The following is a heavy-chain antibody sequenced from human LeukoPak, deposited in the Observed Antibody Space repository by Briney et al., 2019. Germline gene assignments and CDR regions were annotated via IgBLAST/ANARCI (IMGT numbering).Heavy chain of an antibody. J-gene: IGHJ6*04. CDR2: INSDGSST. CDR1: GFTFSSYW. CDR3: ARAHWYGDHRAGYYYYYGMDV. V-gene: IGHV3-74*01. Sequence: GGSLRLSCAASGFTFSSYWMHWVRQTPGKGLVWVSRINSDGSSTSYADSVKGRFTISRDNAKNTLYLQMNSLRAEDTAVYYCARAHWYGDHRAGYYYYYGMDVWGKGTTVTVSS. D-gene: IGHD4-17*01.